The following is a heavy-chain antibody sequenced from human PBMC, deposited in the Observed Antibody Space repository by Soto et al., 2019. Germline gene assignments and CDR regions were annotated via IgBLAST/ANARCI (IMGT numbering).Heavy chain of an antibody. CDR1: GGSISSGDYY. Sequence: PSETLSLTCTVSGGSISSGDYYWSWIRQPPGKGLEWIGYIYYSGSTYYNPSLKSRVTISVDTSKNQFSLKLSSMTAADTAVYYCARAVLESYSATDYWGQGTLVTVSS. J-gene: IGHJ4*02. V-gene: IGHV4-30-4*01. CDR3: ARAVLESYSATDY. D-gene: IGHD1-26*01. CDR2: IYYSGST.